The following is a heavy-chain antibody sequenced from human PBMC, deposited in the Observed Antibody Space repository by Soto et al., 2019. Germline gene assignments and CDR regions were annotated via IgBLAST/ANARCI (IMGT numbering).Heavy chain of an antibody. J-gene: IGHJ5*02. D-gene: IGHD2-15*01. Sequence: PGGSLRLSCAASGFTFSSYGMHWVRQAPGKGLEWVAVIWYDGSNKYYADSVKGRFTISRDNSKNTLYLQMNSLRAEDTAVYYCARDVRVVVAATSHNWFDPWGQGTLVTVSS. CDR2: IWYDGSNK. CDR1: GFTFSSYG. CDR3: ARDVRVVVAATSHNWFDP. V-gene: IGHV3-33*01.